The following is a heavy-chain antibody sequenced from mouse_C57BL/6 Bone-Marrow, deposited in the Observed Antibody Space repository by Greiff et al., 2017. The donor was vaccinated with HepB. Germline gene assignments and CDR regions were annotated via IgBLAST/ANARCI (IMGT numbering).Heavy chain of an antibody. D-gene: IGHD3-2*02. CDR2: IWSGGST. V-gene: IGHV2-2*01. Sequence: VQLQQSGPGLVQPSQSLSITCTVSGFSLTSYGVHWVRQSPGKGLEWLGVIWSGGSTDYNAAFISRLSISKDNSKSQVFFKMNSLQADDTAIYYCARMGDSSGPHYYAMDYWGQGTSVTVSS. J-gene: IGHJ4*01. CDR1: GFSLTSYG. CDR3: ARMGDSSGPHYYAMDY.